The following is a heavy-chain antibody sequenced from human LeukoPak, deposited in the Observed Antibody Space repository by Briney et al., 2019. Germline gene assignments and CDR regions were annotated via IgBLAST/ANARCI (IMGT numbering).Heavy chain of an antibody. J-gene: IGHJ4*02. Sequence: GGSLRLSCTASRFTFSSYGMHWVRQAPGKGLEWVAVIWYDGSNKYYADSVKGRFTTSRDNSKNTLYLQMNSLRAEDTAVYYCARDLLAVGATQLDYWGQGTLVTVSS. V-gene: IGHV3-33*01. D-gene: IGHD1-26*01. CDR2: IWYDGSNK. CDR3: ARDLLAVGATQLDY. CDR1: RFTFSSYG.